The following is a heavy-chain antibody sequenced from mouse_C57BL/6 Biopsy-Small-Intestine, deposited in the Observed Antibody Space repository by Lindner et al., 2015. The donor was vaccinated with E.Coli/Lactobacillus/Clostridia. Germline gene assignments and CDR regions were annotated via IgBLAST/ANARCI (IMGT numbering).Heavy chain of an antibody. J-gene: IGHJ2*01. Sequence: VQLQESGAELVRPGTSVKMSCKASGYTFTNYWIGWAKQRPGHGLEWIGDIYPGGGYTNYNEKFKGKATLTADKSSSTAYMQFSSLTSEDSAIYYCARWDGYYFDYWGQGTTLTVSS. CDR1: GYTFTNYW. CDR3: ARWDGYYFDY. CDR2: IYPGGGYT. D-gene: IGHD3-3*01. V-gene: IGHV1-63*01.